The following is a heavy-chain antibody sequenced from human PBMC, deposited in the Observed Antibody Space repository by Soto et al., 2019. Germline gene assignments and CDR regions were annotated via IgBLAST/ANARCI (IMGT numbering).Heavy chain of an antibody. J-gene: IGHJ6*02. D-gene: IGHD2-21*02. CDR3: ARVCGGDCHNGMDV. CDR1: GDSFSNNNDIW. CDR2: IYYSGST. V-gene: IGHV4-31*11. Sequence: SETLSLTCAVSGDSFSNNNDIWWSWVRQPPGKGLEWIGYIYYSGSTYYNPSLKSRVTISVDTSKNQFSLKLSSVTAADTAVFYCARVCGGDCHNGMDVWGQGTTVTVSS.